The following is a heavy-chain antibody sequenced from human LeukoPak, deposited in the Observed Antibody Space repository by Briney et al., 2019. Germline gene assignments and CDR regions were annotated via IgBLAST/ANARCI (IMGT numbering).Heavy chain of an antibody. CDR2: ISSSSSYI. D-gene: IGHD3-22*01. CDR1: GFTFSSCT. V-gene: IGHV3-21*01. J-gene: IGHJ4*02. Sequence: GGSLRLSRAASGFTFSSCTMNWVRPAPGKGLEWVSSISSSSSYIYYTDSVKGRFTISRDNAKNSLYLKMNSLRAEDTAVYYCARDGYYDSSGYVDYWGQGTLVTVSS. CDR3: ARDGYYDSSGYVDY.